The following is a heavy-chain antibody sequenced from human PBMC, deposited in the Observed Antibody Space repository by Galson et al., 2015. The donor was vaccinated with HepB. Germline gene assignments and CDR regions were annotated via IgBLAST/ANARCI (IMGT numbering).Heavy chain of an antibody. D-gene: IGHD2-15*01. CDR1: GFTFGDNA. Sequence: SLRLSCAASGFTFGDNALHWVRQAPGKGLEWVALISYDGSNKYYADSVKGRFTISRDKSENTLYLQMNSLGPEDTAVYYCARDSSGRDCSGGSCYSYYYYYGMDVWGQGTTVTVSS. CDR3: ARDSSGRDCSGGSCYSYYYYYGMDV. CDR2: ISYDGSNK. V-gene: IGHV3-30-3*01. J-gene: IGHJ6*02.